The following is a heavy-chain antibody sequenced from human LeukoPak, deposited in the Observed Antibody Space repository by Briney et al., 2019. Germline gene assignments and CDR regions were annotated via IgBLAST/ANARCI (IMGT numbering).Heavy chain of an antibody. V-gene: IGHV4-59*12. D-gene: IGHD6-13*01. CDR3: ARSIAAAGIFYYYYYMDV. CDR1: GGSISSYY. Sequence: SETLSLTCTVSGGSISSYYWSWIRQPPGKGLEWIGYIYYSGSTNYNPSLKSRVTISVDTSKNQFSLKLSSVTAADTAVYYCARSIAAAGIFYYYYYMDVWGKGTTVTVSS. CDR2: IYYSGST. J-gene: IGHJ6*03.